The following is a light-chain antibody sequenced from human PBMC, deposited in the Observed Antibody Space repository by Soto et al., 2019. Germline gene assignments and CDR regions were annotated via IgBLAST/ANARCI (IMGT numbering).Light chain of an antibody. Sequence: DIGRTQCPGGLGVSLGGRATLNCKSKQSAFYSSNNKNYLAWYQQKPGQPPKLLIYWASIRESGVPDRFSGSGSATDFTLTICSLQAEDVAVYYCQQYYSTPQTFGQGTKVDIK. J-gene: IGKJ1*01. CDR1: QSAFYSSNNKNY. V-gene: IGKV4-1*01. CDR2: WAS. CDR3: QQYYSTPQT.